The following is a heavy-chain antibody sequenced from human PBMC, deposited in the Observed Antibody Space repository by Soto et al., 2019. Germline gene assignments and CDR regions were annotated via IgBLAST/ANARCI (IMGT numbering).Heavy chain of an antibody. CDR3: AHGSGYSYGCDY. D-gene: IGHD5-18*01. V-gene: IGHV2-5*01. CDR1: GFSLITSGLG. Sequence: SGPTLVNPTQTLTLTFTFSGFSLITSGLGVGWIRQPPGKALEWLALIYWNDDKRYSPSLKSRLTITKDTSKNQVVLTMTNMDPVDTATYYCAHGSGYSYGCDYWGQGTLVTVSS. CDR2: IYWNDDK. J-gene: IGHJ4*02.